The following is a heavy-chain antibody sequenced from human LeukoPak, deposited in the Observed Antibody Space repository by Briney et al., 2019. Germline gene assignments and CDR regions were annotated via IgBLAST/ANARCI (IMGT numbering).Heavy chain of an antibody. D-gene: IGHD1-26*01. V-gene: IGHV3-74*01. CDR2: IASDGSST. Sequence: PGGSLRLSCAASGFTFSSYWMNWVRQAPGKGLVWVSRIASDGSSTTYADSVKGRFSISRDNAKNTLYLQMNSLRAEDTAVYYCVKDLSGKYSFDYWGQGTLVTVSS. CDR1: GFTFSSYW. J-gene: IGHJ4*02. CDR3: VKDLSGKYSFDY.